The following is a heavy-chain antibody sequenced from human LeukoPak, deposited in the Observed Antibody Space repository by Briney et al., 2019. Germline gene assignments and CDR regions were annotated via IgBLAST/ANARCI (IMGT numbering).Heavy chain of an antibody. CDR3: AFHYYDSSGYYRDY. J-gene: IGHJ4*02. V-gene: IGHV4-61*02. D-gene: IGHD3-22*01. Sequence: PSQTLSLTCTVSGGSISSGSYYWSWIRQPAGKGLEWIGRVYTSGSTNYNPSLKSRVTTSVDTSKNQFSLKLSSVTAADTAVYYCAFHYYDSSGYYRDYWGQGTLVTVSS. CDR2: VYTSGST. CDR1: GGSISSGSYY.